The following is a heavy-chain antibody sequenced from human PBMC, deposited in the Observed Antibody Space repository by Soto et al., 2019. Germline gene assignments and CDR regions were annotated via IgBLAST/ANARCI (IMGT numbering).Heavy chain of an antibody. V-gene: IGHV4-39*01. Sequence: TCTVSGGSISSSSYYWGWIRQPPGKGLEWIGSIYYSGSTYYNPSLKSRVTISVDTSKNQFSLKLSSVTAADTAVYYCARQTGYCSGGSCYFSSQVRYFDYWGQGTLVTVSS. D-gene: IGHD2-15*01. CDR1: GGSISSSSYY. CDR2: IYYSGST. CDR3: ARQTGYCSGGSCYFSSQVRYFDY. J-gene: IGHJ4*02.